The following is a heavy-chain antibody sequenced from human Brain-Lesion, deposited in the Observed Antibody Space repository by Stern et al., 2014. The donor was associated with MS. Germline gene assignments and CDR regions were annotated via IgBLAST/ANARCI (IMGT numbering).Heavy chain of an antibody. D-gene: IGHD3-10*01. Sequence: EVQLVESGGGLVQPGRSLRLSCAASGFTVDDYAMPWVRHAPGKGLEWVSGISWNSGSIGYADSVKGRFTISRDNAKNSLYLQMNSLRAEDTALYYCAKGYGTGIYYGLDIWGQGTTVTVSS. CDR2: ISWNSGSI. CDR1: GFTVDDYA. V-gene: IGHV3-9*01. J-gene: IGHJ6*02. CDR3: AKGYGTGIYYGLDI.